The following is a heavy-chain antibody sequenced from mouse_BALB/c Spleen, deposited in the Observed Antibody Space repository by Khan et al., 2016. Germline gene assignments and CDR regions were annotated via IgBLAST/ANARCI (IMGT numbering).Heavy chain of an antibody. D-gene: IGHD2-1*01. CDR1: GFDFSRYW. J-gene: IGHJ4*01. CDR2: INPGSSTI. Sequence: EVKLLESGGGLVQPGGSLNLSCAASGFDFSRYWMSWARQAPGKGQEWIGEINPGSSTINYTPSLKDKFIISRDTAKNMLYLQMSTVRSEDTALYYCARLGNYDAMDYWGQGTSVTVSS. CDR3: ARLGNYDAMDY. V-gene: IGHV4-2*02.